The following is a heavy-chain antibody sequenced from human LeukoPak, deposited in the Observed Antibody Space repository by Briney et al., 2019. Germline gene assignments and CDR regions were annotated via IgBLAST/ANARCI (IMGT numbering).Heavy chain of an antibody. Sequence: ASVKVSCTASGYTFTSYYMHWVRQAPGQGLEWLGIINPSGGLTSYAQKFQGRVTMTRDTSTTTLYMELSSLGSEDTAVYYCARAGRDSAVDYWGQGTLVTVSS. CDR2: INPSGGLT. CDR3: ARAGRDSAVDY. V-gene: IGHV1-46*01. J-gene: IGHJ4*02. D-gene: IGHD1-1*01. CDR1: GYTFTSYY.